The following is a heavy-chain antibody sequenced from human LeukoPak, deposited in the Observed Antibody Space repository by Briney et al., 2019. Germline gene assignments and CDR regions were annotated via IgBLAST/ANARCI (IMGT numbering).Heavy chain of an antibody. V-gene: IGHV4-59*01. CDR1: GGSISSYY. J-gene: IGHJ6*03. CDR2: IYYSGST. D-gene: IGHD3-10*01. CDR3: ARVHSGRAQYYYYYIDV. Sequence: SETLSLTCTVSGGSISSYYWSWIRQPPGKGLEWIGYIYYSGSTNYNPSLKSRVTISVDTSKNQFSLKLSSVTAADTAVYYCARVHSGRAQYYYYYIDVWGKGTTVTISS.